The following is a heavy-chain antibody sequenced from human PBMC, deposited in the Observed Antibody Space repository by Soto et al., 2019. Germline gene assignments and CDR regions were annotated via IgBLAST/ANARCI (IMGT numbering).Heavy chain of an antibody. V-gene: IGHV1-46*01. Sequence: GASVKVSCKASGYTFTSYYMHWVRQAPGQGLEWMGIINPSGGSTSYAQKFQGRVTMTRDTSTSTVYMELSSLRSEDTAVYYCASPKPGYSSSWYYYYYGMDVWGQGTTVTVSS. J-gene: IGHJ6*02. CDR1: GYTFTSYY. D-gene: IGHD6-13*01. CDR2: INPSGGST. CDR3: ASPKPGYSSSWYYYYYGMDV.